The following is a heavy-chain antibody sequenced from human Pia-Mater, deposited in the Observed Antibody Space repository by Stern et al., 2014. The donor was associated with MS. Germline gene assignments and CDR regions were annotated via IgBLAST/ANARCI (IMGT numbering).Heavy chain of an antibody. D-gene: IGHD1-14*01. V-gene: IGHV5-51*01. CDR1: GFKFSIYW. CDR2: IYPGDSET. CDR3: ARQTTAWASDV. J-gene: IGHJ4*02. Sequence: EVQLLQSGAELIRPGESLKISCKGSGFKFSIYWIAWGRQMPGKGLEWLGIIYPGDSETRYSPSFQGQGPMSADNSTSPTYLPWSSLNASDPAMYFCARQTTAWASDVWGQGTLVTVSS.